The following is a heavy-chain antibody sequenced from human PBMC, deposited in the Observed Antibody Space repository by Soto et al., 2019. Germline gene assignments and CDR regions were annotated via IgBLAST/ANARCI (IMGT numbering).Heavy chain of an antibody. CDR1: GFTFSTYA. Sequence: GGSLRLSCAASGFTFSTYAMTWVRQAPGKGLEWVSAITASGATPYYADSVKGRFTISRDNSKNTLYLQMNSLRAEDTAVYYCAKGHDDIVLVPAAMHHWGQGTLVTVSS. CDR3: AKGHDDIVLVPAAMHH. J-gene: IGHJ5*02. D-gene: IGHD2-2*01. CDR2: ITASGATP. V-gene: IGHV3-23*01.